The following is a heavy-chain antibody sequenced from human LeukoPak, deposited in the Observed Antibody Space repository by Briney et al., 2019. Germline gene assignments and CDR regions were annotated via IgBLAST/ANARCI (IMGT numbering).Heavy chain of an antibody. Sequence: SETLSLTCTVSGGSISSSSYYWGWIRQPPGKGLEWIGSIYYSGSTYYNPSLKSRVTISVDTSKNQFSLKLSSVTAADTAVYYCARARQWRNYFDYWGQGTLVTVSS. D-gene: IGHD6-19*01. CDR1: GGSISSSSYY. V-gene: IGHV4-39*01. CDR2: IYYSGST. J-gene: IGHJ4*02. CDR3: ARARQWRNYFDY.